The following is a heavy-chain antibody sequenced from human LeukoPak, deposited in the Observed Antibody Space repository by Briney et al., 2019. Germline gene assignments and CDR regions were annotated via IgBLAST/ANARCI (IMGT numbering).Heavy chain of an antibody. J-gene: IGHJ6*03. Sequence: GGSLRLSCAASGFTFSSYWMSWVRQAPGKGLERVANIKQDGSEKYYVDSVKGRFTISRDNAKNSLYLQMNSLRAEDTAVYYCARSSNWGYYYYMDVWGKGTTVTVSS. V-gene: IGHV3-7*01. CDR2: IKQDGSEK. CDR1: GFTFSSYW. CDR3: ARSSNWGYYYYMDV. D-gene: IGHD7-27*01.